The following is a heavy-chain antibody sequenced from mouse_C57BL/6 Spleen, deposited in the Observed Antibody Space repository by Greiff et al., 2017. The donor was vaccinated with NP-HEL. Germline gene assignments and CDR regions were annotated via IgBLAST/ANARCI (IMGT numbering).Heavy chain of an antibody. CDR3: ARMGPYYGSSYGFAY. Sequence: VQLKQSGPELVKPGASVKISCKASGYSFTGYYMNWVKQSPEKSLEWIGEINPSTGGTTYNQKFKAKATLTVDKSSSTAYRQLKILTSEDSAVYYCARMGPYYGSSYGFAYWGQGTLVTVSA. CDR2: INPSTGGT. D-gene: IGHD1-1*01. CDR1: GYSFTGYY. V-gene: IGHV1-42*01. J-gene: IGHJ3*01.